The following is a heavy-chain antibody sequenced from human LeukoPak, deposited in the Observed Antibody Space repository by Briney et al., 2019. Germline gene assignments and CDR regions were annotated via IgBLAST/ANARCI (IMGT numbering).Heavy chain of an antibody. Sequence: ASVKVSCKASGYTFTSYYMHWVRQAPGQGLEWMGIINPSGGSTSYAQKFQGRVTITADKSTSTAYMELSSLRSEDTAVYYCAIGVHYYSLGAQKTDYWGQGTLVTVSS. V-gene: IGHV1-46*01. CDR2: INPSGGST. J-gene: IGHJ4*02. CDR1: GYTFTSYY. D-gene: IGHD3-10*01. CDR3: AIGVHYYSLGAQKTDY.